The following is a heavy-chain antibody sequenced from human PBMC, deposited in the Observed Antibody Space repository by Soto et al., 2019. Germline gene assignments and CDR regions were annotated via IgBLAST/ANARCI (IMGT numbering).Heavy chain of an antibody. D-gene: IGHD2-15*01. CDR3: ARGDSDLAVSEAAY. V-gene: IGHV4-59*01. J-gene: IGHJ1*01. CDR2: IYFSGVA. Sequence: QMLMQESGPRLVKPSETLSLTCTVSGASITDSYWSWIRQPPEKGLEWIGYIYFSGVATYNPSLKSXASXSRDTSKNEFSLKLTSVTAADTAIYYCARGDSDLAVSEAAYWGQGTLVTVSS. CDR1: GASITDSY.